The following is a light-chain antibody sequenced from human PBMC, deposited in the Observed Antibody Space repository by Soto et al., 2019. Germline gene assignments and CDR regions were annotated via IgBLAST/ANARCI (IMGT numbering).Light chain of an antibody. CDR2: GAS. Sequence: EIMMTQSPATLSVSPGERATLSCRASQSVKSSLAWYQQKPGQAPRLPIYGASTRATGIPARFSGSGSGTEFTLTISSLQSEDSAVYYCQQYNNWPPITFGQGTRLEIK. V-gene: IGKV3-15*01. CDR3: QQYNNWPPIT. CDR1: QSVKSS. J-gene: IGKJ5*01.